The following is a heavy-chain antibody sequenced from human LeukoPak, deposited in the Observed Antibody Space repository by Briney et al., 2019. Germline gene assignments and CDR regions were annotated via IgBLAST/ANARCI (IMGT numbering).Heavy chain of an antibody. Sequence: GGSLRLSCAASGFTFSSYAMSWVRQAPGKGLEWVSTISGSGDSTYYADSMKGRFTISRDNSKNTLWLQMNSLRAEDTAVYFCAKDAYSGRDFDYWGQGTLVTVSS. CDR1: GFTFSSYA. D-gene: IGHD1-26*01. CDR3: AKDAYSGRDFDY. CDR2: ISGSGDST. J-gene: IGHJ4*02. V-gene: IGHV3-23*01.